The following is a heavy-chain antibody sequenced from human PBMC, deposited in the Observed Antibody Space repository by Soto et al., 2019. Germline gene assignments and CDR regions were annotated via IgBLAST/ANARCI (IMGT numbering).Heavy chain of an antibody. CDR1: GFTFDDYA. Sequence: GGSLRLSCAASGFTFDDYAMHWVRQAPGKGLEWVSGISWNSGSIGYADSVKGRFTISRDNAKNSLYLQMSSLRAEDTALYYCAKGIPLYYDFWSGFDVWGKGTTVTVS. CDR3: AKGIPLYYDFWSGFDV. J-gene: IGHJ6*03. CDR2: ISWNSGSI. V-gene: IGHV3-9*01. D-gene: IGHD3-3*01.